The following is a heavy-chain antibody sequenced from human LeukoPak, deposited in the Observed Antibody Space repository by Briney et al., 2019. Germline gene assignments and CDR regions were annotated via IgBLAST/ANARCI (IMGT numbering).Heavy chain of an antibody. CDR3: ARALEGGHIDF. D-gene: IGHD3-16*01. CDR2: MSPKSGNT. CDR1: GYNFIIYG. J-gene: IGHJ4*02. V-gene: IGHV1-8*01. Sequence: ASVKVSCKTSGYNFIIYGITWVRQAPGQGLEWMGWMSPKSGNTGYAQKFQGRVTMTRDTSISTAYMELSSLRSEDTAVYYCARALEGGHIDFWARGTLVTVSS.